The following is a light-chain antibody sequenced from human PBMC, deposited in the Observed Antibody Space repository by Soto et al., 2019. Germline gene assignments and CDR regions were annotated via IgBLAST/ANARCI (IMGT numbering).Light chain of an antibody. CDR1: QSFRGL. J-gene: IGKJ5*01. CDR3: QQRHMWPIT. CDR2: DAY. Sequence: EVVLTQSPVTLSLSPGERATLSCRASQSFRGLLAWSQQKPGQAPRLLIYDAYNRATGIPPRFSGSGSGTDFTLTISSLEPEDPAVYYCQQRHMWPITFGQGTRLEIK. V-gene: IGKV3-11*01.